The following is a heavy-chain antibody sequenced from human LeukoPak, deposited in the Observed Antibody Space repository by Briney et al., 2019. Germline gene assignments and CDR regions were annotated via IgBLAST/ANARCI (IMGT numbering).Heavy chain of an antibody. J-gene: IGHJ4*02. CDR1: GGSISSSSYY. Sequence: PSETLSLTCTVSGGSISSSSYYWGWIRQPPGKGLEWIGSIYYSGSTNYNPSLKSRVTISVDTSKNQFSLKLSSVTAADTAVYYCARTIYGSGSYHLYWGQGTLVTVSS. CDR3: ARTIYGSGSYHLY. V-gene: IGHV4-39*07. CDR2: IYYSGST. D-gene: IGHD3-10*01.